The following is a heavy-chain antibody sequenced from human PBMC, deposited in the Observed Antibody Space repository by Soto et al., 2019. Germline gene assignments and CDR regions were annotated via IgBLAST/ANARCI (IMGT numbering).Heavy chain of an antibody. CDR2: IWYDGSNK. V-gene: IGHV3-33*01. Sequence: PGGSLRLSCAASGFTFSSYDMHWVRQAPGKGLEWVAVIWYDGSNKYYADSVKGRFTISRDNSKNTLYLQMNSLRAEDTAVYYCARDSPITGAFDIWGQGTMVTVSS. J-gene: IGHJ3*02. CDR3: ARDSPITGAFDI. D-gene: IGHD5-12*01. CDR1: GFTFSSYD.